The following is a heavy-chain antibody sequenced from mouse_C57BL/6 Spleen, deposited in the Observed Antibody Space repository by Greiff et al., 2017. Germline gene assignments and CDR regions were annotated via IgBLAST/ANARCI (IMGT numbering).Heavy chain of an antibody. CDR3: ARGRGYDYGYYAMDY. Sequence: QVQLQQPGAELVKPGASVKVSCKASGYTFTSYWMHWVKQRPGQGLEWIGRIHPSDSDTNYNQKFKGKATLTVDKSSSTAYMQLSSLTSEDSAVYYCARGRGYDYGYYAMDYWGQGTSVTVAS. V-gene: IGHV1-74*01. D-gene: IGHD2-4*01. J-gene: IGHJ4*01. CDR2: IHPSDSDT. CDR1: GYTFTSYW.